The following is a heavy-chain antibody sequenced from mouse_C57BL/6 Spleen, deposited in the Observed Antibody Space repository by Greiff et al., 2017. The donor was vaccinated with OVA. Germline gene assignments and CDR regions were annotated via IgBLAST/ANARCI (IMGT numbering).Heavy chain of an antibody. Sequence: QVQLQQSGAELVKPGASVKISCKASGYAFSSYWMNWVKQRPGKGLEWIGQIYPGDGDTNYNGKFKGKATLTADKSSSTAYMQLSSLTSEDSAVYFCARGGWSYYLDYWGQGTTLTVSS. CDR2: IYPGDGDT. J-gene: IGHJ2*01. CDR3: ARGGWSYYLDY. CDR1: GYAFSSYW. V-gene: IGHV1-80*01. D-gene: IGHD2-3*01.